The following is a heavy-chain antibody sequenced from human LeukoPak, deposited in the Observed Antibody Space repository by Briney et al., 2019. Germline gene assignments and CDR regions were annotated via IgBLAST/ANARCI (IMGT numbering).Heavy chain of an antibody. V-gene: IGHV3-48*01. D-gene: IGHD2-2*02. CDR1: GFTFSSYS. J-gene: IGHJ6*02. CDR2: ISSSSSTI. CDR3: AKYILQLLYSDV. Sequence: GGSLRLSCAASGFTFSSYSMNWVRQAPGKGLEWVSYISSSSSTIYYADSVKGRFTISRDNAKNSLYLQMNSLRAEDTAVYYCAKYILQLLYSDVWGQGTTVTVSS.